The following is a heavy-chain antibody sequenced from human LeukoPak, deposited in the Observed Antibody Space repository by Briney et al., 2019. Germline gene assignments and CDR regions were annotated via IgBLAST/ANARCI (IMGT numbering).Heavy chain of an antibody. CDR2: MNPNSGNT. Sequence: ASVKVSCKASGYTFTSYDINCVRQAPGQGLEWMGWMNPNSGNTGYAQKFQGRVTMTRNTSISTAYMELSSLRSEDTAVYYCARKADTYYDILTGYGRGDAFDIWGQGTMVTVSS. CDR3: ARKADTYYDILTGYGRGDAFDI. CDR1: GYTFTSYD. V-gene: IGHV1-8*01. J-gene: IGHJ3*02. D-gene: IGHD3-9*01.